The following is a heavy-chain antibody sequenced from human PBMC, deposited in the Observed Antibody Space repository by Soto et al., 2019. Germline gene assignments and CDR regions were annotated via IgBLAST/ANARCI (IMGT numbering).Heavy chain of an antibody. J-gene: IGHJ4*02. Sequence: HPGGSLRLSCAASGFTFSSYWMHWVRQAPGEGLVWVSYIKPDGSRTKDADSVKGRFTISRDNARNTLYLRMNSLRAEDTAVYYCARANNWSYDSWGRGTLVTVSS. CDR1: GFTFSSYW. D-gene: IGHD1-1*01. CDR3: ARANNWSYDS. V-gene: IGHV3-74*03. CDR2: IKPDGSRT.